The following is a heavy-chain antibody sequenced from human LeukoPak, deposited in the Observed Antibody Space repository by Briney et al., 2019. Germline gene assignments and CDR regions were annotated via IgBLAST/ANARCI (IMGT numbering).Heavy chain of an antibody. J-gene: IGHJ4*02. Sequence: GGSLRLSCAASGFNFRAYWMSWARQAPGKGLEWVASLNQDADREYYVDSVKGRFTISRDNAKNSLYLQMNSLRAEDTAVYYCASQHDSLDYWGQGTLVTVSS. CDR2: LNQDADRE. CDR3: ASQHDSLDY. CDR1: GFNFRAYW. D-gene: IGHD2-15*01. V-gene: IGHV3-7*01.